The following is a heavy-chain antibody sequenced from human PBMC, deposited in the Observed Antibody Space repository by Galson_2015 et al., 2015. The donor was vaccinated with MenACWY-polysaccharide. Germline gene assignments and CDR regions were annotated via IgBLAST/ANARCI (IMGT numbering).Heavy chain of an antibody. D-gene: IGHD3-3*01. CDR2: IIPIFGTA. V-gene: IGHV1-69*01. Sequence: QSGAEVKKPGESLQISCKASGGTFSSYAISWVRQAPGQGLEWMGGIIPIFGTANYAQKFQGRVTITADESTSTAYMELSSLRSEDTAVYYCASSDFWSGPDDAFDIWGQGTMVTVSS. CDR1: GGTFSSYA. CDR3: ASSDFWSGPDDAFDI. J-gene: IGHJ3*02.